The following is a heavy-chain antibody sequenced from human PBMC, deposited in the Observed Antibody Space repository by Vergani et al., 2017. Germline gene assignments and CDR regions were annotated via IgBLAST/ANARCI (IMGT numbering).Heavy chain of an antibody. Sequence: QVQLVESGGGLVKPGGSLRLSCAASGFTFSDYYMSWIRQAPGKGLEWVSYISSSVSTIYYADSLKGRFTISRDNAKNSLYLQMNSLRAEDTAVYYCARVGLQFLRWLQFSRFDPWGQGTLVTVSS. CDR3: ARVGLQFLRWLQFSRFDP. J-gene: IGHJ5*02. D-gene: IGHD5-24*01. CDR1: GFTFSDYY. CDR2: ISSSVSTI. V-gene: IGHV3-11*01.